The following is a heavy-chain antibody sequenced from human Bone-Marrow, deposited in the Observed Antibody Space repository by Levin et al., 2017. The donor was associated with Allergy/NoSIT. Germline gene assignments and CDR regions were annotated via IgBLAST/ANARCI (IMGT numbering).Heavy chain of an antibody. CDR3: ARDRGDGDNLGGALGY. CDR1: GFTFSSYS. D-gene: IGHD5-24*01. J-gene: IGHJ4*02. V-gene: IGHV3-48*02. Sequence: LSLTCAASGFTFSSYSMNWVRQAPGKGLEWVSYISSSSSTIYYADSVKGRFTISRDNAKNSLYLQMNSLRDEDTAVYYCARDRGDGDNLGGALGYWGQGTLVTVSS. CDR2: ISSSSSTI.